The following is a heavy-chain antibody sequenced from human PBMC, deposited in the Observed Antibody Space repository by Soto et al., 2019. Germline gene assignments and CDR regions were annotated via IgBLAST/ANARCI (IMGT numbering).Heavy chain of an antibody. CDR3: GRVVEGATRHTDFDS. CDR1: GVSIHNSHSF. J-gene: IGHJ5*01. D-gene: IGHD2-15*01. CDR2: MYYSGGA. Sequence: PSETLSLTCAVSGVSIHNSHSFWGWIRQPPGKGLEFIGSMYYSGGANYNPSLKSRVTISLDTSKNQFSLTVNSVTAADTAIYYCGRVVEGATRHTDFDSGGQGTLVTVFS. V-gene: IGHV4-39*01.